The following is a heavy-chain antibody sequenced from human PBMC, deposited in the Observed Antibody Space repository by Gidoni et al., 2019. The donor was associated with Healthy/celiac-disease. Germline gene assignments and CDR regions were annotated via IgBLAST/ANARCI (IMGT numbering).Heavy chain of an antibody. CDR1: GGSISSSSYY. D-gene: IGHD3-10*01. CDR3: ARLRMVQGYYMDV. CDR2: IYYIGST. Sequence: QLQLQESGPGLVKHSETLSLTCTVSGGSISSSSYYWGWIRQPPGKGLEWIGSIYYIGSTYYNPSLKSRVTISVDTSKNQFSLKLSSVTAADTAVYYCARLRMVQGYYMDVWGKGTTVTVSS. J-gene: IGHJ6*03. V-gene: IGHV4-39*01.